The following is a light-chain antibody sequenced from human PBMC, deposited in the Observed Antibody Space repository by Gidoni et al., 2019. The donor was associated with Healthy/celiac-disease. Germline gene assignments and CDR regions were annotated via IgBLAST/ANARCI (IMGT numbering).Light chain of an antibody. J-gene: IGKJ2*01. CDR1: QSVSSSY. V-gene: IGKV3-20*01. CDR3: QQYGSSPRYT. CDR2: GAS. Sequence: EIVLTRAPGTLSLSPGERATLSCRASQSVSSSYVAWYQQKPGQAPRLLIYGASSRAPCIPDRFSGSGSGTDFTLTISRLEPGDFAVYYCQQYGSSPRYTFGQGTKLEIK.